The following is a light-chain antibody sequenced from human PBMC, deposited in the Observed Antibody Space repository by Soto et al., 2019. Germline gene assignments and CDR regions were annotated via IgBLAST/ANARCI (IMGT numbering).Light chain of an antibody. CDR2: SRN. CDR1: SSNIGSYT. J-gene: IGLJ2*01. V-gene: IGLV1-44*01. Sequence: QSALTQPPSASGTPGQRVTISCSGSSSNIGSYTVNWYQQLPGTAPKLLIYSRNQRPSGVPDRFSGSKSGTSASLAISGLQSEDEADYYCAAWDDSLNGLVFGGGTKLTVL. CDR3: AAWDDSLNGLV.